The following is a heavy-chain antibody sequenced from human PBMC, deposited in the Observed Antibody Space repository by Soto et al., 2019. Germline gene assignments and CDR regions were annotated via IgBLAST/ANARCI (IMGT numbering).Heavy chain of an antibody. CDR1: GDTFSSYA. V-gene: IGHV1-69*06. CDR2: IIPIFVTA. D-gene: IGHD3-3*01. J-gene: IGHJ4*02. CDR3: ARGDDFWSGYSYYFDY. Sequence: SVKVSCKASGDTFSSYAISWVRQAPGQGLEWMGGIIPIFVTANYAQKFQGRVTITADKSTSTAYMELSSLRSEDTAVYYCARGDDFWSGYSYYFDYLGQGTLGAVAS.